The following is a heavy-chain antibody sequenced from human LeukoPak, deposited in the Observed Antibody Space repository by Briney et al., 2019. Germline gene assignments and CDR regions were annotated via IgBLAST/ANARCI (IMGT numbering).Heavy chain of an antibody. V-gene: IGHV3-30-3*01. CDR1: RFTFSNYA. D-gene: IGHD3-3*01. CDR2: ISYDGSNK. Sequence: GGSLRLSCAASRFTFSNYAMHWVRQAPGKGLEWVAVISYDGSNKYYADSVKGRFTISRDNSKNTLYLQMNSLRAEDTAAYYCARDHTYYDFWSGYYTAPPSYYYYYYMDVWGKGTTVTVSS. J-gene: IGHJ6*03. CDR3: ARDHTYYDFWSGYYTAPPSYYYYYYMDV.